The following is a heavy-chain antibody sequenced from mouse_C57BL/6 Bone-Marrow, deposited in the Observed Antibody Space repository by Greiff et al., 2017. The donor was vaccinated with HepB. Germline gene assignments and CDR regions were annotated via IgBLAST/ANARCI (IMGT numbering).Heavy chain of an antibody. Sequence: EVNVVESGGDLVKPGGSLKLSCAASGFTFSSYGMSWVRQTPDKRLEWVATISSGGSYTYYPDSVKGRFTISRDNAKNTLYLQMSSLKSEDTAMYYCARMGGAWFAYWGQGTLVTVSA. CDR2: ISSGGSYT. V-gene: IGHV5-6*01. CDR1: GFTFSSYG. D-gene: IGHD2-3*01. J-gene: IGHJ3*01. CDR3: ARMGGAWFAY.